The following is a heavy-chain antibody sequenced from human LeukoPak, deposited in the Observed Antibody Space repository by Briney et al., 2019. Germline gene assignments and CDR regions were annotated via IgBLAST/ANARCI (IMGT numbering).Heavy chain of an antibody. V-gene: IGHV3-48*01. CDR2: ISSTSTII. Sequence: GGSLRLSCAASRFTFSDSSMNWVRQAPGKGLEWISYISSTSTIIYYADSVKGRFTISRDNAKNSMYLQMNSLRAEDTAVYYCVREPSQGAFDIWGQGAMVTVSS. J-gene: IGHJ3*02. CDR1: RFTFSDSS. CDR3: VREPSQGAFDI.